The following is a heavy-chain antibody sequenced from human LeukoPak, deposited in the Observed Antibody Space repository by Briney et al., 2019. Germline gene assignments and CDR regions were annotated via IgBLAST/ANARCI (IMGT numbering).Heavy chain of an antibody. V-gene: IGHV3-23*01. CDR2: ISGRGGKT. CDR1: GFIFSSYG. Sequence: PGGSLRLSCAASGFIFSSYGMHWVRQAPGKGLECVSVISGRGGKTDYADSVKGRFTISRDNSKNTLYLQMNSLRVEDTAVYYCAKDLGYDYVWGEGNLYDYWGQGILVTVSS. D-gene: IGHD3-16*01. J-gene: IGHJ4*02. CDR3: AKDLGYDYVWGEGNLYDY.